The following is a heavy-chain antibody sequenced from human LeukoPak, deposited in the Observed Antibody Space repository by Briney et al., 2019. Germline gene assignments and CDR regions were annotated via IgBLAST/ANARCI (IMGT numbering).Heavy chain of an antibody. Sequence: SETLSLTCAVYGGSFSGYYWSWIRQPPGKGLEWIGEINHSGSTNYNPSLKSRVTISVDTSRNQFSLKLSSVTAADTAVYYCARGSSNDFWSGYYRYYYGMDVWGQGTTVTVSS. V-gene: IGHV4-34*01. CDR1: GGSFSGYY. D-gene: IGHD3-3*01. J-gene: IGHJ6*02. CDR3: ARGSSNDFWSGYYRYYYGMDV. CDR2: INHSGST.